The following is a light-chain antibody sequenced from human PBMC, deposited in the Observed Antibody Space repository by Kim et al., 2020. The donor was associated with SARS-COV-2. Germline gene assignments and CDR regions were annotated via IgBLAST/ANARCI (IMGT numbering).Light chain of an antibody. CDR2: LNSDGSH. CDR1: MAHSSYA. CDR3: QTWGTGWV. V-gene: IGLV4-69*01. J-gene: IGLJ3*02. Sequence: GASVKLTCTLSMAHSSYAIAWHQQQPEKGPRYLMKLNSDGSHSKGDGIPDRFSGSSSGAERYLTISSLQSEDEADYYCQTWGTGWVFGGGTQLTVL.